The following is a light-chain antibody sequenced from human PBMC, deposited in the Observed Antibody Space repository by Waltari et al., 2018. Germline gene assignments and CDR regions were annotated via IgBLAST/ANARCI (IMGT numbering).Light chain of an antibody. CDR2: WAS. J-gene: IGKJ2*01. V-gene: IGKV4-1*01. Sequence: DIVMTQSPDSQAVSLGERATINCRSSQSILDNSNKRNYLNWYQQQAGQPPGLLISWASTRESGVPDRFSGSGSGTDFTLTISSLQAEDVAVYYCQQYYTAPYTFGQGAKLEIK. CDR3: QQYYTAPYT. CDR1: QSILDNSNKRNY.